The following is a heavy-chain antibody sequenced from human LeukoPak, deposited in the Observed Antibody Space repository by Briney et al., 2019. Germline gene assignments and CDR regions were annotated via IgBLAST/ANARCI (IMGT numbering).Heavy chain of an antibody. D-gene: IGHD6-6*01. CDR1: GFTFSSYW. V-gene: IGHV3-7*01. CDR2: IKQDGSEK. J-gene: IGHJ4*02. Sequence: GGSLRLSCAASGFTFSSYWMSWVRQAPGKGLEWVANIKQDGSEKYYVDSVKGRFTISRDNAKNSLYLQMNSLRAEDTAVYYCAQDCRGEYSSSHGGLDYRGQGTLVTVSS. CDR3: AQDCRGEYSSSHGGLDY.